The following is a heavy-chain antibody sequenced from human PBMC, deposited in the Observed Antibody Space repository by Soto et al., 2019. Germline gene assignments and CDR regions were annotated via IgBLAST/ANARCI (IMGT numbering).Heavy chain of an antibody. CDR1: GGSISSSNW. CDR2: IYHSGST. J-gene: IGHJ4*02. V-gene: IGHV4-4*02. D-gene: IGHD6-13*01. CDR3: ARGQGSSSSWPIDY. Sequence: SETLSLTCAVSGGSISSSNWWSWVRQPPGKGLEWIGEIYHSGSTNYNPSLKSRVTISVDKSKNQFSLKLSSVTAADTAVYYCARGQGSSSSWPIDYWGQGTLVTVSS.